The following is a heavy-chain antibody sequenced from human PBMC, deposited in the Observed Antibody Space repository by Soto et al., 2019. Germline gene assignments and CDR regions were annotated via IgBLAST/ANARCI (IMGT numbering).Heavy chain of an antibody. CDR2: ISGDAATT. D-gene: IGHD2-2*01. V-gene: IGHV3-23*01. Sequence: EVLLLESGGGLVHPGGSLRLSCAGSGFSFRSYAIAWVRQAPGKGLEWVSAISGDAATTSYAESVKGRFAISRDNSKSTLYLPVSSLRVEDTAVYYCARDRLSTASSCYFTWGQGTMVNVSS. J-gene: IGHJ5*02. CDR1: GFSFRSYA. CDR3: ARDRLSTASSCYFT.